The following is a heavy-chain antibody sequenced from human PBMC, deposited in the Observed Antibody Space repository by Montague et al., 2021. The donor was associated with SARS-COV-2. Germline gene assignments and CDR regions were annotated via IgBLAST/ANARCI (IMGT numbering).Heavy chain of an antibody. CDR3: AGGTYTGVDF. V-gene: IGHV3-23*01. D-gene: IGHD1-26*01. Sequence: SLRLSCAASGFTFSNYAMTWVRQTPGKGLDWVSTISGGGDSTSYADPVKGRFTISGDNSQNTLYLQVNSLRAEDTAVYYCAGGTYTGVDFWGQGTLVTVSS. CDR1: GFTFSNYA. J-gene: IGHJ4*02. CDR2: ISGGGDST.